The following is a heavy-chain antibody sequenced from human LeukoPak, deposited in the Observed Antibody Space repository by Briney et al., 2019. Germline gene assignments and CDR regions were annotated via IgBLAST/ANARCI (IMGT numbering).Heavy chain of an antibody. CDR3: LKDPTDPS. Sequence: ASVKVSCKASGYTFTSYGISWVRQAPGQGLEWMGWINGITGGTNYAQKFLGRVTLTRDTSINTGYMELSGLTSDDTAMYYCLKDPTDPSWGQGTLVTVSS. J-gene: IGHJ5*02. V-gene: IGHV1-2*02. D-gene: IGHD4-11*01. CDR2: INGITGGT. CDR1: GYTFTSYG.